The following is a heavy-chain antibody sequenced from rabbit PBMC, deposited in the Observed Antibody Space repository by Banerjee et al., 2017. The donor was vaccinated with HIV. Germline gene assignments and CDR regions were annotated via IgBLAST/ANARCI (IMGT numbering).Heavy chain of an antibody. J-gene: IGHJ6*01. D-gene: IGHD1-1*01. V-gene: IGHV1S45*01. CDR2: IYAGISDST. CDR3: ARDVHFGSGL. CDR1: GIDFSTYSY. Sequence: QEQLEESGGGLVKPGGTLTLTCKASGIDFSTYSYMCWVRQAPGKGLEWIACIYAGISDSTYYASWAKGRFTISETSSTTVTLQMTSLTAADTATYFCARDVHFGSGLWGPGTLVTVS.